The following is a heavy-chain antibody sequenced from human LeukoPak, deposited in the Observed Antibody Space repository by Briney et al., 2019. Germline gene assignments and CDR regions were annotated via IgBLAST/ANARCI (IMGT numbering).Heavy chain of an antibody. CDR3: ARGPYSYDSSGAFDI. Sequence: SETLSLTCSVSNLAISSDYYGGWIRQPPGKGLEWIATIYHNGNTHYNPSLKSRVTISVDTSKNQFSLKLSSVTAADTAVYFCARGPYSYDSSGAFDIWGQGTMVTVSS. D-gene: IGHD3-22*01. CDR2: IYHNGNT. J-gene: IGHJ3*02. CDR1: NLAISSDYY. V-gene: IGHV4-38-2*02.